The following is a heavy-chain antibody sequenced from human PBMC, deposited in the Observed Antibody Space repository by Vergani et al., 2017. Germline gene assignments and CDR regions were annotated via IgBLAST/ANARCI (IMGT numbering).Heavy chain of an antibody. V-gene: IGHV1-69*01. CDR2: IIPIFGTA. J-gene: IGHJ6*03. CDR3: ATKIGDDNSPYYYYYYMDV. D-gene: IGHD3-16*01. CDR1: GGTFSSYA. Sequence: QVQLVQSGAEVKKPGSSVKVSCKASGGTFSSYAISWVRQAPGQGLEWMGGIIPIFGTANYAQKFQGRVTITADESTSTAYMELSSLRSEDTAVYYCATKIGDDNSPYYYYYYMDVWGKGTTVTVSS.